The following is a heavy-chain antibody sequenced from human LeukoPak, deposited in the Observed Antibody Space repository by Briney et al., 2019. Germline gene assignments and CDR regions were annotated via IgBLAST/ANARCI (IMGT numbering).Heavy chain of an antibody. V-gene: IGHV3-23*01. CDR1: GFTFSSYG. J-gene: IGHJ6*03. CDR2: ISGSGGST. CDR3: AERRVVRGVAYYYYMDV. D-gene: IGHD3-10*01. Sequence: GGSLRLSCAASGFTFSSYGMSWVRQAPGKGLEWVSAISGSGGSTYYADSVKGRFTISRDNSKNTLYLQMNSLRAEDTAVYYCAERRVVRGVAYYYYMDVWGKGTTVTISS.